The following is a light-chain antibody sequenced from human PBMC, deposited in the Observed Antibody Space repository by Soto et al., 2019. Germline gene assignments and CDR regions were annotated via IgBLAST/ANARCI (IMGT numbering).Light chain of an antibody. J-gene: IGKJ1*01. CDR3: MQALQSWT. CDR1: QSLLHSNGYNY. CDR2: LGS. Sequence: DNVMTQSPLSLPVTPGEPASISCRSSQSLLHSNGYNYLDWYLQKPGQSPQLLIYLGSNRASGVPDRFSGSGSGTDFTLKISRVEAEDVGVYYCMQALQSWTFGQGTKVDIK. V-gene: IGKV2-28*01.